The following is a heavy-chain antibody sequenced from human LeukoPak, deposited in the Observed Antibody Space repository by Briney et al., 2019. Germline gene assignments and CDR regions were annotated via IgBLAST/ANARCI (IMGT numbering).Heavy chain of an antibody. D-gene: IGHD6-25*01. CDR3: ARAAWDY. CDR2: IYSGGST. J-gene: IGHJ4*02. V-gene: IGHV3-66*01. Sequence: GGSLRLSCAASGFTVSSNYMSWVRQAPGKGLEWVSVIYSGGSTYYADAVKGRFTISRDKSKNTVYLQMNSLRPEDTAVYYCARAAWDYWGQGTLVTVSS. CDR1: GFTVSSNY.